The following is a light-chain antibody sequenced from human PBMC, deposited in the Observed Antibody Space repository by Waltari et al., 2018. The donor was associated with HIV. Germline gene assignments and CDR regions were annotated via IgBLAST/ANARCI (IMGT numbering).Light chain of an antibody. Sequence: ETVLTQSPGTLSLSPEERATLSGRRSQSVTSNYLAWYQQKPGQAPRLLIYDTSRMATGIPYMFSGSGSGTDFTLTISRLEPEDFAVYYCQRYGSSPLTFGGGTKVEI. CDR2: DTS. CDR3: QRYGSSPLT. CDR1: QSVTSNY. J-gene: IGKJ4*01. V-gene: IGKV3-20*01.